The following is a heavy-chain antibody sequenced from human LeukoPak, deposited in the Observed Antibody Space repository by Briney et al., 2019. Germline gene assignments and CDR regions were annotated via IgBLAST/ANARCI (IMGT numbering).Heavy chain of an antibody. J-gene: IGHJ4*02. CDR1: GFTSSGYW. CDR2: INGDGRDK. V-gene: IGHV3-7*01. Sequence: PGGSPRLSCAPPGFTSSGYWTKSVRPAPGEGLGWVANINGDGRDKYYVGSVRGRFTISRDNADNALYLQMNSLRGDDTALYYCARGVDSAIDWWGQGTLVTVSS. D-gene: IGHD3-9*01. CDR3: ARGVDSAIDW.